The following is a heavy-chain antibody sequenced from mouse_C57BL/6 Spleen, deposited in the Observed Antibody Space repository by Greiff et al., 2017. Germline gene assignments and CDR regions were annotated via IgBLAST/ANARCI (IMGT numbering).Heavy chain of an antibody. CDR3: ARGGTRCYFDD. V-gene: IGHV1-80*01. CDR1: GYAFSSYW. D-gene: IGHD4-1*01. Sequence: VQLQQSGAELVKPGASVKISCKASGYAFSSYWMNWVKQRPGKGLEWIGQIYPGDGDTNYNGKFKGKATLTADKSSSTAYMQLSSLTSEDSAVYFCARGGTRCYFDDWGQGTTLTVSS. J-gene: IGHJ2*01. CDR2: IYPGDGDT.